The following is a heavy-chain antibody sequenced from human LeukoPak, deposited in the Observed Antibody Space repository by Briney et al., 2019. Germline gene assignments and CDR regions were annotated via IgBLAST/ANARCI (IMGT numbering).Heavy chain of an antibody. Sequence: SVKVSCKASGGTFSSYAISWVRQAPGQGLEWMGGIIPIFGTANYAQKFQGRVTITADESTSTAYMELSRLRSDDTAMYFCARDSEYCSGGSCYSDWFDPWGQGTLVTVSS. CDR3: ARDSEYCSGGSCYSDWFDP. V-gene: IGHV1-69*13. J-gene: IGHJ5*02. D-gene: IGHD2-15*01. CDR1: GGTFSSYA. CDR2: IIPIFGTA.